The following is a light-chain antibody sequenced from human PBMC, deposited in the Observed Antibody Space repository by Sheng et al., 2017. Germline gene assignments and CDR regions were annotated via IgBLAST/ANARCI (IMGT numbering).Light chain of an antibody. CDR1: QSVSSY. J-gene: IGKJ3*01. CDR3: QQYNNWPPFT. V-gene: IGKV3-15*01. CDR2: GAS. Sequence: EIVLTQSPATLSLSPGERATLSCRASQSVSSYLVWYQQKPGQAPRLLISGASTRATGIPARFSGSGSGTEFTLTISSLQSEDFALYYCQQYNNWPPFTFGPGTKVDIK.